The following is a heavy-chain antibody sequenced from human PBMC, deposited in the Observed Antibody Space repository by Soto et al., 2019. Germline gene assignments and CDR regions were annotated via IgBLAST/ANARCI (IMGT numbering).Heavy chain of an antibody. D-gene: IGHD3-10*01. Sequence: GGSLRLSCAASGFTFSSYGMHWVRQAPGKGLEWVAVIWYDGSNKYYADSVKGRFTISRDNSKNTLYLQMNSLRAEDTAVYYCARDNPDPTRVEAYYYYGMDVWGQGTTVTVSS. CDR1: GFTFSSYG. J-gene: IGHJ6*02. CDR3: ARDNPDPTRVEAYYYYGMDV. CDR2: IWYDGSNK. V-gene: IGHV3-33*01.